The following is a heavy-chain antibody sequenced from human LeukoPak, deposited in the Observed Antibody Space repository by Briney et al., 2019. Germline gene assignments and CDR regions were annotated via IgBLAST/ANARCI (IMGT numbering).Heavy chain of an antibody. Sequence: RASVKVSCKVSGYTLTELSMHWVRQAPGKGLEWMGGFDPEDGETIYAQKFQGRVTMTEDTSTDTAYMELSSLRSEDTAVYYCATGTYYDILTGYREPQLDYWGQGTLVTVSS. CDR3: ATGTYYDILTGYREPQLDY. CDR1: GYTLTELS. J-gene: IGHJ4*02. CDR2: FDPEDGET. V-gene: IGHV1-24*01. D-gene: IGHD3-9*01.